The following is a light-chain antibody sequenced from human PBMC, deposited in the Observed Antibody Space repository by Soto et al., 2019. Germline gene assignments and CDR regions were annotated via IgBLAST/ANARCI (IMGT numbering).Light chain of an antibody. CDR2: EVV. Sequence: SALTQPSSASGSPGQSVTISCTGTKNDTGVYDFVSWYQHHPGKAPRLIIYEVVQRPSGVPDRFSGSKSGNTASLTVSGLQAADEADYFCKSYAGSNTYVFGIGTKV. CDR3: KSYAGSNTYV. J-gene: IGLJ1*01. V-gene: IGLV2-8*01. CDR1: KNDTGVYDF.